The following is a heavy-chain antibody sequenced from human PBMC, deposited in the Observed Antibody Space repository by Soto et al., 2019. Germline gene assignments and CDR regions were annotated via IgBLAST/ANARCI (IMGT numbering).Heavy chain of an antibody. V-gene: IGHV1-3*01. J-gene: IGHJ4*02. Sequence: ASVKVSCKASGYTFTSYAMHWVRQAPGQRLEWMGWINAGNGNTKYSQKFQGRVTITRDTSASTAYMELSSLRSEDTAVYYCARVGAVDLLLWFGELLSNFDYSGQATLGTV. CDR3: ARVGAVDLLLWFGELLSNFDY. CDR1: GYTFTSYA. CDR2: INAGNGNT. D-gene: IGHD3-10*01.